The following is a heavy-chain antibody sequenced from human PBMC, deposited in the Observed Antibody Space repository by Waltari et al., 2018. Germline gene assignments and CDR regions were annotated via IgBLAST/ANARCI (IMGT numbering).Heavy chain of an antibody. CDR2: IWSDGSKV. CDR3: TRVFPGIGIIGNFDQ. CDR1: GFNFNEYG. V-gene: IGHV3-33*01. J-gene: IGHJ4*02. Sequence: VQSGGGVVQPGKSLRLSCVGSGFNFNEYGMHLVRRAPGKGLEWVAVIWSDGSKVHYADSVQGRFVISRDNSKKTLYLQMNSLRGEDTGLYYCTRVFPGIGIIGNFDQWGQGTQVTVSS.